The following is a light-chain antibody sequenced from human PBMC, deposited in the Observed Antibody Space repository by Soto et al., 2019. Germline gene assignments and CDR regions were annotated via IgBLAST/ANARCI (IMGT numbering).Light chain of an antibody. Sequence: DFQLTQSPSFLSESVGARFTISCRASQGISSYLAWYQQKPGTAPKLLIYAASTLQSGVPSRFSGSGSGTEFTLTISSLQPEDFATYYCQQLNSYPQITFGQGTQLDIK. V-gene: IGKV1-9*01. J-gene: IGKJ5*01. CDR2: AAS. CDR3: QQLNSYPQIT. CDR1: QGISSY.